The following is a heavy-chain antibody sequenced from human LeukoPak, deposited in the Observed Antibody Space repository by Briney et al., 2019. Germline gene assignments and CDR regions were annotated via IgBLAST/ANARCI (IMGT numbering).Heavy chain of an antibody. V-gene: IGHV4-34*01. D-gene: IGHD5-24*01. Sequence: SETLSLTCDVYGGSCDDYYCSWIRQPPGKGLEWIGEIHPSEGFYYNSSLMSRVTISIDTSKSHFSLRLATVTAADTAFYYCARGRDRSKAGDHWGQGSLVTVSS. CDR1: GGSCDDYY. J-gene: IGHJ4*02. CDR2: IHPSEGF. CDR3: ARGRDRSKAGDH.